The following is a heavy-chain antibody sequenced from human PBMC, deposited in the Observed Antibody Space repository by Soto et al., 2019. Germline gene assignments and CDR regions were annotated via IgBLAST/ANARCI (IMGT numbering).Heavy chain of an antibody. V-gene: IGHV3-30*18. CDR3: AKDDYGMDV. Sequence: ESGGGVVQPGRSLRLSCAASGFSFSTYDMHWVRQAPGKGLEWVAVISYDGRNKYNADSVKGRFTISRDNSKNTVYLQMNSLRAEDTGLYYCAKDDYGMDVWGQGTTVTVSS. J-gene: IGHJ6*02. CDR1: GFSFSTYD. CDR2: ISYDGRNK.